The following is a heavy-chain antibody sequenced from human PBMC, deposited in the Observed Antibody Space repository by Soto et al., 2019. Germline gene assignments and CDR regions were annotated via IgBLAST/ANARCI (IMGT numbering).Heavy chain of an antibody. J-gene: IGHJ5*02. V-gene: IGHV1-8*01. CDR2: MNPNNGNT. CDR1: GYTFTNYD. Sequence: QVQLVQSGAEVKKPGASVKVSCKASGYTFTNYDINWVRQATGQGLEWMGWMNPNNGNTGYPQKFQGRVTMTRNTSISTAYMELSSLRFEDTAVYYCARSPPRAETNNYAGGWFDPWGQGTLVTVSS. D-gene: IGHD4-4*01. CDR3: ARSPPRAETNNYAGGWFDP.